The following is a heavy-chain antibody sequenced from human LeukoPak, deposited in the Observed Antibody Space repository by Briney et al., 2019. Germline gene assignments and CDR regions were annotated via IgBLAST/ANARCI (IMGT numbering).Heavy chain of an antibody. D-gene: IGHD2-15*01. CDR2: ISGSGGST. CDR1: GFTFSSYA. CDR3: AKDWGYCSGGSCYVFDAFDI. Sequence: PGRSLRLSCAASGFTFSSYAMSWVRQAPGKGLEWVSAISGSGGSTYYADSVKGRFTISRDNSKNTLYLQMNSLRAEDTAVYYCAKDWGYCSGGSCYVFDAFDIWGQGTMVTVSS. V-gene: IGHV3-23*01. J-gene: IGHJ3*02.